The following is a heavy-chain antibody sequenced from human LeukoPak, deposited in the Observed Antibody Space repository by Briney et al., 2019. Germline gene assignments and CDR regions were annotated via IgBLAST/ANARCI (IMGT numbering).Heavy chain of an antibody. CDR3: AREGPATAVAGTRNAFDI. CDR2: NYHSGST. D-gene: IGHD6-19*01. Sequence: SETLSLTCTVSGASMSTYYWSWIRQPPGKGLEWIAYNYHSGSTNYNPSLKSRVTISVDTSKNQFSLKLNSVTAADTAVYYCAREGPATAVAGTRNAFDIWGQGTMVTVSS. J-gene: IGHJ3*02. V-gene: IGHV4-59*01. CDR1: GASMSTYY.